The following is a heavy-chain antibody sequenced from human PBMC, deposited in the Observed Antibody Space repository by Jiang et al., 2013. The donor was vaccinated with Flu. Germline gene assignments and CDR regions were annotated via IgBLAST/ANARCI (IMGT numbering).Heavy chain of an antibody. V-gene: IGHV1-18*01. D-gene: IGHD6-19*01. J-gene: IGHJ6*04. Sequence: SGAEVKKPGASVKVSCKASGYTFTSYGISWVRQAPGQGLEWMGWISAYNGNTNYAQKLQGRVTMTTDTSTSTAYMELRSLRSDDTAVYYCARESKEWLVDLSYYYGMDVWGKGTTVTVSS. CDR2: ISAYNGNT. CDR1: GYTFTSYG. CDR3: ARESKEWLVDLSYYYGMDV.